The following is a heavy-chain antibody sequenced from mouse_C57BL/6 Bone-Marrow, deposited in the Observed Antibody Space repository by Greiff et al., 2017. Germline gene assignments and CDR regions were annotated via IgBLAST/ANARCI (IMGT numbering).Heavy chain of an antibody. CDR1: GYTFTDYE. V-gene: IGHV1-15*01. J-gene: IGHJ1*03. D-gene: IGHD1-1*01. CDR3: TRKGDYYGTREDWYFDV. Sequence: QVQLQQSGAELVRPGASVTLSCKASGYTFTDYEMHWVKQTPVHGLEWIGAIDPETGGTAYNQKFKGKAILTADKSSSTAYMELRSLTSEDSAVYYCTRKGDYYGTREDWYFDVWGTGTTVTVSS. CDR2: IDPETGGT.